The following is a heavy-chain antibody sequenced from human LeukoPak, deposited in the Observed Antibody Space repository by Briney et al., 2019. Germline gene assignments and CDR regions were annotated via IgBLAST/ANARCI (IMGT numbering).Heavy chain of an antibody. Sequence: GGSLRLSCAASGFTFSSYWMHWVRHAPGKGLAWVSRINSDGSSTSYADSVKGRFTISRDNAKNTLYLQMNSLRAEDTAVYYCARDNYDYVWGSYRYYDYWGQGTLVTVSS. V-gene: IGHV3-74*01. J-gene: IGHJ4*02. CDR3: ARDNYDYVWGSYRYYDY. CDR2: INSDGSST. CDR1: GFTFSSYW. D-gene: IGHD3-16*02.